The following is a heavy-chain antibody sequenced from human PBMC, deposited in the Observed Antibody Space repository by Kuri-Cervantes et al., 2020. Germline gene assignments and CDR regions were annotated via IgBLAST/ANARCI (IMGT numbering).Heavy chain of an antibody. Sequence: GSLRLSCTVYGGSFSGHYWSWIRQPPGKGLEWIGEINHSGDTNYIPSLKSRVTISLDTSKNQFSLKMNSVTAADTAVYYCARRGMTTFAFDLWGQGTLVTVSS. CDR1: GGSFSGHY. V-gene: IGHV4-34*01. CDR2: INHSGDT. D-gene: IGHD3-16*01. J-gene: IGHJ3*01. CDR3: ARRGMTTFAFDL.